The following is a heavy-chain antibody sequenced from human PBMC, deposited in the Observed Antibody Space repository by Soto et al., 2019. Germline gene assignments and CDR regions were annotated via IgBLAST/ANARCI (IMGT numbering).Heavy chain of an antibody. CDR1: GFSFNSYA. J-gene: IGHJ6*02. CDR2: INYNSRAT. V-gene: IGHV3-23*01. CDR3: VKQRGSGKTYYYDMDD. Sequence: EVQLLESGGGLVQPGGSLRLSCETSGFSFNSYAMNWVRQAPGMGLEWVAVINYNSRATFHAQSVKGVFTISRDNSRNTVFLQMHSLRAEDTAVYYCVKQRGSGKTYYYDMDDWGLGTTVIVSS. D-gene: IGHD3-10*01.